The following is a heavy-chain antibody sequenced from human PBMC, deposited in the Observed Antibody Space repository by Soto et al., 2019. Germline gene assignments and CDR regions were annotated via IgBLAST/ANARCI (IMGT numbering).Heavy chain of an antibody. V-gene: IGHV1-69*01. J-gene: IGHJ4*02. Sequence: QVELVQSGAEVKKPGSSVKVSCKASGDTFTNYAITWVRQAPGQGLEWMGGIIPVFDTTNFAQRVQDRVTFTAVDSTNTAYMELRSLRSEDTAIYYCGRVRSITVAGPFDYWDQGSLVIVSS. CDR1: GDTFTNYA. CDR3: GRVRSITVAGPFDY. CDR2: IIPVFDTT. D-gene: IGHD6-19*01.